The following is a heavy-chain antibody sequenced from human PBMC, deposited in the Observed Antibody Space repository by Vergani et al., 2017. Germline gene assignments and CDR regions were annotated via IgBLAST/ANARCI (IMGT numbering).Heavy chain of an antibody. V-gene: IGHV1-46*01. CDR2: INPSGGST. J-gene: IGHJ3*02. D-gene: IGHD3-16*02. CDR1: GYTFTSYY. CDR3: AREEKIGITFGGVIVAQGAFDI. Sequence: QVQLVQSGAEVKKPGASVKVSCKASGYTFTSYYMHWVRQAPGQGLEWMGIINPSGGSTSYAQKFQGRVTMTRDTSTSTAYMELSSLRSEDTAVYYCAREEKIGITFGGVIVAQGAFDIWGQGTMVTVSS.